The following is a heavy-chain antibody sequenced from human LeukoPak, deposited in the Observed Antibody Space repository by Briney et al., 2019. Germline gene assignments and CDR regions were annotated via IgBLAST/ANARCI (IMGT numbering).Heavy chain of an antibody. D-gene: IGHD6-13*01. CDR1: GFIFTSYA. CDR3: ATAGYSSSWYFDY. Sequence: ASVKVCCKTSGFIFTSYAFTWVRQAPGQGLEWMGWINVYNGNRDYADNLQGRVTMTTDTSTSTAYMELTSLRSDDTAIYYCATAGYSSSWYFDYWGQGTLVTVSS. CDR2: INVYNGNR. J-gene: IGHJ4*02. V-gene: IGHV1-18*01.